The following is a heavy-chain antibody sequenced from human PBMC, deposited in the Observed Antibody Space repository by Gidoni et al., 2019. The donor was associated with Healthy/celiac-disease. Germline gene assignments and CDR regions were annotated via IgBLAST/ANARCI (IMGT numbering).Heavy chain of an antibody. Sequence: QAQLVQSGAEVKTPGSSVKVSCKASGGIFSSHAISWVRQAQGQGLEWMGGIIPIFGTANYAQKCQGRVTITADESTSTAYMELSSLRSEDTDVYYCARPMIRGEAAAGFFDYWGQGTLVTVSS. D-gene: IGHD6-13*01. CDR3: ARPMIRGEAAAGFFDY. V-gene: IGHV1-69*01. CDR2: IIPIFGTA. CDR1: GGIFSSHA. J-gene: IGHJ4*02.